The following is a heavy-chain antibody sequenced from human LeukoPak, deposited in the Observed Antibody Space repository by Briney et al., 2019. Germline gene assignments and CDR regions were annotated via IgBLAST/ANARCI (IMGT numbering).Heavy chain of an antibody. V-gene: IGHV6-1*01. CDR1: GDSVSSNSAA. CDR2: TYYRSKWYN. D-gene: IGHD2-15*01. Sequence: SQTLSLTCAISGDSVSSNSAAWNWIRQSPSRGLEWLGRTYYRSKWYNDYAVSVKSRITINPDTSKNPFSLQLNSVTPDDTAVYYCARGWWLRYCSGGSCYSNSWYFDLWGRGTLVTVSS. J-gene: IGHJ2*01. CDR3: ARGWWLRYCSGGSCYSNSWYFDL.